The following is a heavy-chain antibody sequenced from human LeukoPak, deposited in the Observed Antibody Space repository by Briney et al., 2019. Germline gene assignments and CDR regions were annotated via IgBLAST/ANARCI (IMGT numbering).Heavy chain of an antibody. Sequence: PGGSLRLSCTASGFNFRTSWMSWVRQSPGKGLEFLANIKYDGTVKNYVDSVKGRFTISRDNPKNSLYLQMDSLRAEDTAAYYCARDPDSSSFDYWGQGALVTVSS. V-gene: IGHV3-7*01. CDR1: GFNFRTSW. CDR2: IKYDGTVK. CDR3: ARDPDSSSFDY. D-gene: IGHD6-13*01. J-gene: IGHJ4*02.